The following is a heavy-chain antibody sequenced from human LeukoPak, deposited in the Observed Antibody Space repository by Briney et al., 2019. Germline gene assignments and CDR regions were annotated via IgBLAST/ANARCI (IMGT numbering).Heavy chain of an antibody. CDR2: IRSDGSDT. V-gene: IGHV3-74*01. Sequence: EGSLRLSCAASGFTFEDYGLSWVRQAPGEGLVWVSRIRSDGSDTRYAESVKGRFTISRDNAKNTLYLQMNSLRAEDTAVYYCARDWFHAIDYWGQGTLVTVSS. CDR1: GFTFEDYG. J-gene: IGHJ4*02. D-gene: IGHD2/OR15-2a*01. CDR3: ARDWFHAIDY.